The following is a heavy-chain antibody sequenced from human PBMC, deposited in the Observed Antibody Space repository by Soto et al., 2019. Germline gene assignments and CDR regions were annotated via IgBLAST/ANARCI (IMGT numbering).Heavy chain of an antibody. V-gene: IGHV3-48*01. CDR3: ARARGGYCSGGSCYSFDS. J-gene: IGHJ4*02. D-gene: IGHD2-15*01. CDR1: GFTFSSYS. CDR2: ISSSSSTI. Sequence: EVQLVESGGGLVQPGGSLRLSCAASGFTFSSYSMNWVRQAPGKGLEWVSYISSSSSTIYYADSVKGRFTISRDNAKNSLYLQMNSLRAEDTAVYYCARARGGYCSGGSCYSFDSWGQGTLVTVSS.